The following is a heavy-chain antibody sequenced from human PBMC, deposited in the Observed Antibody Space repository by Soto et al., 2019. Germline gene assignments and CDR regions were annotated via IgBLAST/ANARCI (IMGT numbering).Heavy chain of an antibody. J-gene: IGHJ4*02. D-gene: IGHD5-12*01. Sequence: PSETLSLTCTVSGGSISSGDYYWSWIRQPPGKGLEWIGYIYYSGSTYYNPSLKSRVTISVDTSKNQFSLKLSSVTAADTAVYYCARALDGYNSDDYWGQGTLVTVSS. V-gene: IGHV4-30-4*01. CDR2: IYYSGST. CDR3: ARALDGYNSDDY. CDR1: GGSISSGDYY.